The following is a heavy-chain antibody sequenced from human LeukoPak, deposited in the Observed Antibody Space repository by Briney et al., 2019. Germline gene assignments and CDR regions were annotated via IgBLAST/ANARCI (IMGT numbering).Heavy chain of an antibody. CDR1: GYTFTNYD. J-gene: IGHJ3*02. CDR2: MNPNSGNT. Sequence: GASVKVSCKASGYTFTNYDINWVRQATGQGLEWMGWMNPNSGNTGYAQKFQGRVTMTRNTPISTAYMELSSLRSEDTAVYYCARVVVTTGGVDAFDIWGQGTMVTVSS. D-gene: IGHD4-23*01. CDR3: ARVVVTTGGVDAFDI. V-gene: IGHV1-8*01.